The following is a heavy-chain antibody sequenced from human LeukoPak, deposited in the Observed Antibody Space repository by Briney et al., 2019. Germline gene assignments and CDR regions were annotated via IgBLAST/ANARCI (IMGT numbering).Heavy chain of an antibody. CDR2: INPNSGGT. CDR1: GYTFSSYY. J-gene: IGHJ4*02. D-gene: IGHD3-10*01. CDR3: ARDGVQVVQGGNDY. V-gene: IGHV1-2*02. Sequence: ASVKVACKASGYTFSSYYMHWVRQAPGQGLEWMGWINPNSGGTNYAQKFQGRVTMTRDTSISTAYMELSRLRSDDTAVYYCARDGVQVVQGGNDYWGQGPLVTVPS.